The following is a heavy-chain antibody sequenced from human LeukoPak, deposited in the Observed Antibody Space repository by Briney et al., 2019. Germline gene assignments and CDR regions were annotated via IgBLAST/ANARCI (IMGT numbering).Heavy chain of an antibody. CDR2: IYYSGST. V-gene: IGHV4-59*01. D-gene: IGHD4-17*01. Sequence: PSETLSLTCTVSGGSIRSYYWSWIRQPPGKGLEWIGYIYYSGSTNYNPPLKSRVTISVDTSKNQFSLKLSSVTAADTAVYYCARLGYGVSSFDYWGQGTLVTVSS. J-gene: IGHJ4*02. CDR3: ARLGYGVSSFDY. CDR1: GGSIRSYY.